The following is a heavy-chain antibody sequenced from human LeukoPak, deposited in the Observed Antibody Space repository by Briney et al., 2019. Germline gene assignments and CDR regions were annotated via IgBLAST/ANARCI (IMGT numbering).Heavy chain of an antibody. V-gene: IGHV3-53*05. D-gene: IGHD1-26*01. J-gene: IGHJ4*02. CDR2: IYTGGNT. CDR1: GFTVSSNY. CDR3: AKDIGHYFDY. Sequence: GGSLRLSCAASGFTVSSNYMNWVRQAPGKGLEWVSVIYTGGNTYYADSVQGRFTISRDQSKNTLFLQMNSLRAEDTAVYYCAKDIGHYFDYWGRGTLVTVSS.